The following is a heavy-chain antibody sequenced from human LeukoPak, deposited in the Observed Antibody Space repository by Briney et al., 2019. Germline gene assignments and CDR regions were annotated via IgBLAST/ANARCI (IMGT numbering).Heavy chain of an antibody. CDR1: GFTFGDYT. D-gene: IGHD1-1*01. Sequence: GGSLRLSCTTSGFTFGDYTMSWIRQAPGKGLEWVGFIRSKGFRGTTDYAAPVKGRFTISRDDSKNTLYLQMNSLKTEDTAVYYCTTKTGTTHRKNYYYYYYMDVWGKGTTVTVSS. CDR2: IRSKGFRGTT. CDR3: TTKTGTTHRKNYYYYYYMDV. V-gene: IGHV3-49*03. J-gene: IGHJ6*03.